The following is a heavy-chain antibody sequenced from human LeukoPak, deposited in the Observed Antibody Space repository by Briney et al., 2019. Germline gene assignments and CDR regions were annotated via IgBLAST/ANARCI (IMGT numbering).Heavy chain of an antibody. CDR3: ATLGSGSYYAAPYIFGY. Sequence: PWASVKVSCKVSGYTLIELSMHWVRQAPGKGLEWMGGFDPENGETIYAQKFQGRVTMTEDTSTDTAYMELSSLRSEDTAVYYCATLGSGSYYAAPYIFGYWGQGTLVTVSS. J-gene: IGHJ4*02. CDR2: FDPENGET. V-gene: IGHV1-24*01. D-gene: IGHD3-10*01. CDR1: GYTLIELS.